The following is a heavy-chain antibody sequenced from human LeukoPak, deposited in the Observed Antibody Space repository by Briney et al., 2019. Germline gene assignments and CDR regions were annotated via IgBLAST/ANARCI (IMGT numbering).Heavy chain of an antibody. CDR1: GGTFSSYA. J-gene: IGHJ4*02. CDR2: IIPIFGTA. V-gene: IGHV1-69*13. Sequence: ASVKVSCKASGGTFSSYAISWVRQAPGQGLEWMGGIIPIFGTANYAQKFQGRVTITADESTSTAYMELSSLRSDDTAMYYCARKSQYSTSWSEIDYWGQGTLVTVSS. D-gene: IGHD2-2*01. CDR3: ARKSQYSTSWSEIDY.